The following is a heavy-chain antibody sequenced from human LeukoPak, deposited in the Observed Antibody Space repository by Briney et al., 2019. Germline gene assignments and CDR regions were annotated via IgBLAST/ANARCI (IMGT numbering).Heavy chain of an antibody. CDR2: ISSSSSYI. D-gene: IGHD6-19*01. CDR3: ARESGSGVFDY. J-gene: IGHJ4*02. V-gene: IGHV3-21*01. Sequence: GGSLRLSCAASRFTFSRYKVNWVRQAPGKGLEWVSSISSSSSYIYYADSVKGRFTISRDNARNSLYLQMNSLRAEDTAVYYCARESGSGVFDYWGQGTLVTVSS. CDR1: RFTFSRYK.